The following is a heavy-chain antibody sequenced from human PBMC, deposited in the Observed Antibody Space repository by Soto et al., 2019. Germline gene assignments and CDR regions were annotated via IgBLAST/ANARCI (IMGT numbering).Heavy chain of an antibody. J-gene: IGHJ5*02. V-gene: IGHV3-21*01. Sequence: GVSLRLSCAASGFTFSSYNMNWVRQAPGKGLEWVSSISSSSGYIYYADLVKGRFTISRDKAKKLLYLQMYSLRAEDTAVYYCAPLTIVVVLPTTPGGQNWFDPWGQGTLVTVSS. D-gene: IGHD2-15*01. CDR3: APLTIVVVLPTTPGGQNWFDP. CDR2: ISSSSGYI. CDR1: GFTFSSYN.